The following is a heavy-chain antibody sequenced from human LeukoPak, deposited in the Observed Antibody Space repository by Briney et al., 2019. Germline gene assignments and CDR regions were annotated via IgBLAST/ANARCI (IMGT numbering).Heavy chain of an antibody. CDR1: GFTFSSYA. V-gene: IGHV3-23*01. CDR3: ARVVDILTGYLDY. J-gene: IGHJ4*02. D-gene: IGHD3-9*01. CDR2: ISGSGGST. Sequence: GGSLRLSCAASGFTFSSYAMSWVRQAPGKGLEWVSAISGSGGSTYYADSVKGRFTISRDNSKNTLYLQMNSLRAEDTAVYYCARVVDILTGYLDYWGQGTLVTVSS.